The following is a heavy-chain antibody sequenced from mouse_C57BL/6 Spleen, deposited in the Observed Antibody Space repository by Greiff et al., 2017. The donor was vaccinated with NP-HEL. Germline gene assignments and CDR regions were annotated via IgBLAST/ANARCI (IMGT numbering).Heavy chain of an antibody. CDR3: ARDYGSNYYYAMDY. J-gene: IGHJ4*01. Sequence: VMLVESGAELVRPGASVKLSCKASGYTFTDYYINWVKQRPGQGLEWIARIYPGSGNTYYNEKFKGKATLTAEKSSSTAYMQLSSLTSEDSAVYFCARDYGSNYYYAMDYWGQGTSVTVSS. CDR2: IYPGSGNT. V-gene: IGHV1-76*01. D-gene: IGHD1-1*01. CDR1: GYTFTDYY.